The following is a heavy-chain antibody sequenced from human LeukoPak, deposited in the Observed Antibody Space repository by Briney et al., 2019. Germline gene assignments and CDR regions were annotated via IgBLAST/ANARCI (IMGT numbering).Heavy chain of an antibody. Sequence: GGSLRLSCAASGFTFDDYAMHWGGQVPGKCLHWVSTISWKSDIIGYADSVKGRFTISRDNAKSSLYLQMNSLRVEDTALYYCVKSFYTSPPAGMDVWGQGTTVTVSS. CDR1: GFTFDDYA. CDR2: ISWKSDII. CDR3: VKSFYTSPPAGMDV. V-gene: IGHV3-9*01. J-gene: IGHJ6*02. D-gene: IGHD2-2*02.